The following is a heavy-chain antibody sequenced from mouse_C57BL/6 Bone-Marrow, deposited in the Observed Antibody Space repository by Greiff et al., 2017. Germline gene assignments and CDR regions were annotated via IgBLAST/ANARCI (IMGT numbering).Heavy chain of an antibody. J-gene: IGHJ3*01. CDR1: GYTFTSYT. CDR2: INPSSGYT. V-gene: IGHV1-4*01. CDR3: ARRGGFAD. Sequence: QVQLQQSGAELARPGASVKMSCKASGYTFTSYTMHWVKQRPGQGLAWIGYINPSSGYTKYNRKFKDKATLHADKSSSTASRQLSSLSSEDSAVYYCARRGGFADWGQGTLVTVSA.